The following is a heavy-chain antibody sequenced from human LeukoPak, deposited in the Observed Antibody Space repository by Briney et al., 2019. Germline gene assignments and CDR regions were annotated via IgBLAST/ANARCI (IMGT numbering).Heavy chain of an antibody. CDR2: ISPKSGGT. V-gene: IGHV1-2*06. J-gene: IGHJ4*02. D-gene: IGHD7-27*01. Sequence: GASVKVSCKASGYTFIDYYIHWVRQAPRQGLEWMGRISPKSGGTNYAQRFQGRVTMTRDTSVTTAYMELSSLRSDDAAVYYCGSAHVSNWGFDSWGQGTLVTVSS. CDR3: GSAHVSNWGFDS. CDR1: GYTFIDYY.